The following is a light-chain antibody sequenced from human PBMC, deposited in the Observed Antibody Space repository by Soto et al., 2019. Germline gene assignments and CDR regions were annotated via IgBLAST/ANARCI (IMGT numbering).Light chain of an antibody. Sequence: QSVLTQPPSASGTPGQRVTISCSGSTSNIGSDSISWYQQLPGTAPKLLIYGRNQRPSGVPDRFSGSKSGTSASLAISGLQSEDEADYYCAAWDDTLNGWVFGGGTQLTVL. V-gene: IGLV1-44*01. J-gene: IGLJ3*02. CDR1: TSNIGSDS. CDR2: GRN. CDR3: AAWDDTLNGWV.